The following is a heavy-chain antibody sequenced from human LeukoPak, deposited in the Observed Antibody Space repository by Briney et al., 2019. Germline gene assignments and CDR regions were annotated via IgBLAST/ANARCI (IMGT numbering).Heavy chain of an antibody. CDR2: ISSSSSDI. J-gene: IGHJ4*02. Sequence: GGSLRLSCEASGFTFSHFSMNWVRQAPGKGLEWVSSISSSSSDIYYADSVKGRFTISRDNITNSLYLQMNSLRAEDTAVYYCARVPGGMEWSDFDYWGQGTLVTVSS. CDR3: ARVPGGMEWSDFDY. V-gene: IGHV3-21*06. CDR1: GFTFSHFS. D-gene: IGHD3-3*01.